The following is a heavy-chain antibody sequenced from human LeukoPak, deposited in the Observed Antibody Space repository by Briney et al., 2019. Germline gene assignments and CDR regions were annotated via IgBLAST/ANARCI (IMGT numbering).Heavy chain of an antibody. CDR2: ISANGSST. V-gene: IGHV3-43*02. CDR3: ANLDINRTKKN. J-gene: IGHJ4*02. D-gene: IGHD1-14*01. Sequence: GGSLRPSCAATGFNFNEYAMNWVRQAPGKGLEWVSLISANGSSTYYADSVKGRFTISRDNSKNTLYLQMNSLRAEDTAVYYCANLDINRTKKNWGQGTLVTVSS. CDR1: GFNFNEYA.